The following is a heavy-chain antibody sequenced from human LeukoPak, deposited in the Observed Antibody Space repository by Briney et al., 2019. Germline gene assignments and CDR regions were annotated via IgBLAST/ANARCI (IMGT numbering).Heavy chain of an antibody. J-gene: IGHJ3*02. CDR2: ISFDGTTK. V-gene: IGHV3-30*18. CDR3: VKGKDLYGALDI. Sequence: GGSLRLSCAASGVTVSTSVMHWVREAPGEGLDWAAIISFDGTTKYYADSVKGRFTISRDNSKNRLFLQMDSLRVEDTAVYYCVKGKDLYGALDIWGEGTMVTVSS. CDR1: GVTVSTSV. D-gene: IGHD2-8*01.